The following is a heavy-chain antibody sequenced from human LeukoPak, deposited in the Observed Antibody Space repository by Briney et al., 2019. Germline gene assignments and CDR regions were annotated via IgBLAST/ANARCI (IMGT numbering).Heavy chain of an antibody. CDR1: GFTFSSYA. V-gene: IGHV3-30-3*01. D-gene: IGHD1-26*01. CDR3: ACEVSGSYPSFDY. J-gene: IGHJ4*02. CDR2: ISYDGSNK. Sequence: GGSLRLSCAASGFTFSSYAMHWVRQAPGKGLEWVAVISYDGSNKYYADSVKGRFTISRDNSKNTLYLQMNSLRAEDTAVYYCACEVSGSYPSFDYWGQGTLVTVSS.